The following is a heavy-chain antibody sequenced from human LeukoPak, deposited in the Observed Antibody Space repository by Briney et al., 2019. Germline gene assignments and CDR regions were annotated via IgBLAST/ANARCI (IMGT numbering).Heavy chain of an antibody. CDR2: IWFDGGKI. CDR1: GFPFSSYV. Sequence: GRSLRLSCAASGFPFSSYVMHWLRQAPGKGLEWVAVIWFDGGKIYYADSVKGRFTISRDNSKNTLYLQMNSLRAEDTAVYHCARDFTNIRGGGYFDNWGQGPLVTVSA. V-gene: IGHV3-33*01. D-gene: IGHD2/OR15-2a*01. J-gene: IGHJ4*02. CDR3: ARDFTNIRGGGYFDN.